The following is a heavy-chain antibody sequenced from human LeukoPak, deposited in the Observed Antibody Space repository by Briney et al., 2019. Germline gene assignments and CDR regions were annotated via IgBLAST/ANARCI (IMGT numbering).Heavy chain of an antibody. V-gene: IGHV4-30-2*01. CDR1: GASISSGGYS. CDR3: ATGTGCCSGGSCYDY. J-gene: IGHJ4*02. D-gene: IGHD2-15*01. Sequence: SETLSLTCAVSGASISSGGYSWSWIRQPPGKGLEWIGYMYHSGSTFYNPSLKSRVTISVDRSKNQFSLKLSSVAAADTAVYYCATGTGCCSGGSCYDYWGQGTLVTVSS. CDR2: MYHSGST.